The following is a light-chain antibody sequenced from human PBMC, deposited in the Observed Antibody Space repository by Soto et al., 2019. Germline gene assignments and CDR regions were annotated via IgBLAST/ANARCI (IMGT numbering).Light chain of an antibody. CDR3: QQRSNWPRGT. V-gene: IGKV3-11*01. Sequence: EIVLTQSPATLSLSPGERATLSCRASQSVSSYLAWYQQKPGQAPSLLIYDASNRATGIPARFSGSGSGTDFTLTIRSLEPEDFAVYYCQQRSNWPRGTFGQGTKV. CDR1: QSVSSY. J-gene: IGKJ1*01. CDR2: DAS.